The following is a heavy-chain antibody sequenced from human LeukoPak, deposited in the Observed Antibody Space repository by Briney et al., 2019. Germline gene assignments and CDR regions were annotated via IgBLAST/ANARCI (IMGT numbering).Heavy chain of an antibody. D-gene: IGHD6-19*01. J-gene: IGHJ3*02. Sequence: SETLSLTCTVSGGSMSSTGYYWGWIRQPPGKGLEWIGNMYYSGTTHYNPSLKSRVVISVDTSKNQFSVKLSNVTAAETAVYYCARRRPPSGFDIWGQGTVVTVSS. CDR3: ARRRPPSGFDI. CDR2: MYYSGTT. CDR1: GGSMSSTGYY. V-gene: IGHV4-39*01.